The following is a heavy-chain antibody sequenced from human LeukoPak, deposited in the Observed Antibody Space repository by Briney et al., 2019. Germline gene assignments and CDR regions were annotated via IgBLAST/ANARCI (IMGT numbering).Heavy chain of an antibody. D-gene: IGHD5-24*01. CDR3: ATARWLQFPFDY. Sequence: GGSLRLSCVASGFSFSNFWMTWVRQAPGKGLEWVANIKQDGSEKNYVDSVKGRFTSSRDNAKNSLYLQMNRLRAEDTAVYYCATARWLQFPFDYWGQGTLVTVSS. J-gene: IGHJ4*02. CDR1: GFSFSNFW. V-gene: IGHV3-7*03. CDR2: IKQDGSEK.